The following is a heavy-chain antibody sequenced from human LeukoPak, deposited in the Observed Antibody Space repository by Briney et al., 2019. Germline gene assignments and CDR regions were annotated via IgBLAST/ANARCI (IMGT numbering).Heavy chain of an antibody. CDR3: AKAHIVVMKNAAFHV. V-gene: IGHV3-66*01. CDR2: INSGGDM. J-gene: IGHJ1*01. D-gene: IGHD3-3*02. Sequence: PGGSLRLSCEASGFIVNINYVAWVRQAPGKGLEWVSVINSGGDMYYADSVKGRFIISRDTSTLFLQMNSLTVAGTAVYYCAKAHIVVMKNAAFHVWGQGTLVTVSS. CDR1: GFIVNINY.